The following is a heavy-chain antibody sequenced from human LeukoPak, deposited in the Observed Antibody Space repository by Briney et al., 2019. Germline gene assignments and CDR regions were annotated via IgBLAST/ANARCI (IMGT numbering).Heavy chain of an antibody. Sequence: GGSLRLSCAASGFSFSAYAMHWVRQAPGKGLEWVAFMWYDGTNKYYADSVKGRFTISRDNAKNSLYLQMNSLRAEDMAVYYCASPPDYYGSGSYIFYMDVWGKGTTVTVSS. J-gene: IGHJ6*03. CDR1: GFSFSAYA. CDR3: ASPPDYYGSGSYIFYMDV. CDR2: MWYDGTNK. D-gene: IGHD3-10*01. V-gene: IGHV3-33*01.